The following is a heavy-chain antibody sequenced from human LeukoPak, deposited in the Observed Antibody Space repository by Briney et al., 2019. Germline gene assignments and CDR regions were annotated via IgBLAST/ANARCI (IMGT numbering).Heavy chain of an antibody. D-gene: IGHD3-22*01. J-gene: IGHJ4*02. CDR2: IYTSGST. CDR3: ARDRFCYHHSGYYGFDY. CDR1: GGSISSYY. Sequence: PSETLSLTCTVSGGSISSYYWSWIRQPAGKGLEWIGRIYTSGSTNYNPSLKSRVTMSVDTSKNQFSLKLSSVTAADTAVYYCARDRFCYHHSGYYGFDYWGQGTLVTVSS. V-gene: IGHV4-4*07.